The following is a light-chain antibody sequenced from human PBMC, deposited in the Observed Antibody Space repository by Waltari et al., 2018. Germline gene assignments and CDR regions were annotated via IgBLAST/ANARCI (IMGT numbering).Light chain of an antibody. CDR1: SGHSSNI. V-gene: IGLV4-69*01. CDR3: ETGGHGTWV. Sequence: QLVLTQSPSASASLGASVKLTCTLSSGHSSNIIAWLQQRPERGPRYLMKVNSDGSHSKGDDIPDRFSGSSSGAERYHTISSLQSEDEADYYCETGGHGTWVFGGGTKLTVL. J-gene: IGLJ3*02. CDR2: VNSDGSH.